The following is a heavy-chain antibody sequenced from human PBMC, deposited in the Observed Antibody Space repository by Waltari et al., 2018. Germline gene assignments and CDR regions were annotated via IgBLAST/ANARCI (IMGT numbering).Heavy chain of an antibody. V-gene: IGHV3-30-3*01. CDR1: GFTFSSYA. Sequence: QVQLVESGGGVVQPGRSLRLSCAASGFTFSSYAMHWVRQAPGKGLEWVAVISYDGSNKYYADSVKGRFTISRDNSKNTLYLQMNSLRAEDTAVYYCARDLIFGVVKYPGYWGQGTLVTVSS. D-gene: IGHD3-3*01. CDR2: ISYDGSNK. CDR3: ARDLIFGVVKYPGY. J-gene: IGHJ4*02.